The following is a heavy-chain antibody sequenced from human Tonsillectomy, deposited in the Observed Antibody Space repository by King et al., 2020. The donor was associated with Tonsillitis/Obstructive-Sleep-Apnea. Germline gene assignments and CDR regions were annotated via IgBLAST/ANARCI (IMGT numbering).Heavy chain of an antibody. CDR3: AKDISATSYYMDV. CDR1: GFIFDDFA. V-gene: IGHV3-9*01. CDR2: ISWNSGSI. Sequence: VQLVESGGGWVQPGRSLRLSCAASGFIFDDFAMHWVRQAPGKGLEWVAGISWNSGSIDYADTVKGRITTSRDNAKNSLYLQMNSLRAEDTSLYYCAKDISATSYYMDVCGKGTTVIVS. J-gene: IGHJ6*03.